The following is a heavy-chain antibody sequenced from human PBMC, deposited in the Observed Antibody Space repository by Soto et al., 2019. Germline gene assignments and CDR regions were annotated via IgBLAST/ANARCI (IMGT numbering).Heavy chain of an antibody. D-gene: IGHD3-10*01. V-gene: IGHV1-69*02. Sequence: QVQLVQSGAEVKKPGSSVKVSCTASGGTFNFYSISWVRQAPGQGLEWVGRVIPMVGMSEYAQKFQGRVTISADKSMCTAYMNLRSLRSEDTAVYCCATNYGSGSAHFDYWGQGTLVTVSS. CDR2: VIPMVGMS. CDR1: GGTFNFYS. CDR3: ATNYGSGSAHFDY. J-gene: IGHJ4*02.